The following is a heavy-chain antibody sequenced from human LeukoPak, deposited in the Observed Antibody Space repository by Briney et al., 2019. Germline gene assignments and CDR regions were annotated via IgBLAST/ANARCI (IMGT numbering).Heavy chain of an antibody. CDR2: IIPIFGTA. CDR3: ATSGATWGFFDI. Sequence: ASVKVSCKASGGTFSSYAISWVRQAPGQGLEWMGGIIPIFGTANYAQKFQGRVTITTDESTSTAYMELSSLRSEDTAVYYCATSGATWGFFDIWGQGTMVTVYS. J-gene: IGHJ3*02. CDR1: GGTFSSYA. V-gene: IGHV1-69*05. D-gene: IGHD7-27*01.